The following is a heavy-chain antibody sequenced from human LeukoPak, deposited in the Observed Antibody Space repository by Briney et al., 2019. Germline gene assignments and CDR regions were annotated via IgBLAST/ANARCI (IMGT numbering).Heavy chain of an antibody. Sequence: SETLSLTCTVSGGSISSSSYYWGWIRQPPGKGLEWIAGIYNSGSTYYNPSLKSRATISVDTSKNQLSLKLSSVTAADTAVYYCVRDQHDYYFFYMDVWGQGTTVTVSS. CDR2: IYNSGST. V-gene: IGHV4-39*07. CDR1: GGSISSSSYY. J-gene: IGHJ6*03. CDR3: VRDQHDYYFFYMDV.